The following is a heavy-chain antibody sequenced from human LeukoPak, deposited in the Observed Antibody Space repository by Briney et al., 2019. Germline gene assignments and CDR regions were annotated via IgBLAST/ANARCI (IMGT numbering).Heavy chain of an antibody. CDR3: ARDKVVGATFFDY. D-gene: IGHD1-26*01. J-gene: IGHJ4*02. CDR1: GFTFSRYS. CDR2: ISSSSSYI. V-gene: IGHV3-21*01. Sequence: PGGSLRLSCAASGFTFSRYSMNWVRQAPGKGLEWVSCISSSSSYIYYADSVKGRFTISRDNAKNSLYLQMNSLRDEDTAVYYCARDKVVGATFFDYWGQGTLVTVSS.